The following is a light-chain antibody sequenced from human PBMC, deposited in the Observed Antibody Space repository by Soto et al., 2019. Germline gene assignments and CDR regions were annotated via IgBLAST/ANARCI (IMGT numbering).Light chain of an antibody. J-gene: IGLJ3*02. V-gene: IGLV4-69*01. CDR2: LNSDGSL. Sequence: QLVLTQSPSASASLGASVKLTCTLSSGHSNYAIAWHQQQPEKGPRFLMKLNSDGSLSKGDGIPDRFSGSSSGAERYLTISSLQSEDEADYYCQTWGTGMWVVCGGTQLTVL. CDR3: QTWGTGMWV. CDR1: SGHSNYA.